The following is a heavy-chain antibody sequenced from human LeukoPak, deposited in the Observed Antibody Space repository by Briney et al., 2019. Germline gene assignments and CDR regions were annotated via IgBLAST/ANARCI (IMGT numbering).Heavy chain of an antibody. D-gene: IGHD3-3*01. CDR2: MNPNSGNT. CDR3: ARNYDFWSGYSTDAFDI. J-gene: IGHJ3*02. CDR1: GYTFTSYD. Sequence: GASVKVSCXASGYTFTSYDINWVRQATGQGLEWMGWMNPNSGNTGYAQKFQGRVTITRNTSISTAYMELSSLRSEDTAVYYCARNYDFWSGYSTDAFDIWGQGTMVTVSS. V-gene: IGHV1-8*03.